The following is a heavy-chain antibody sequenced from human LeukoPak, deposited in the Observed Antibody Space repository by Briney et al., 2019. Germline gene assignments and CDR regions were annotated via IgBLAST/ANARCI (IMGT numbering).Heavy chain of an antibody. J-gene: IGHJ5*02. V-gene: IGHV3-11*04. CDR2: ISSSGSTI. D-gene: IGHD2-2*01. CDR1: GFTFSDYY. CDR3: ARGLPAAVPANWFDP. Sequence: GGSLRLSCAASGFTFSDYYMSWIRQAPGKGLEWVSYISSSGSTIYYVDSVKGRFTISRDNAKNSLYLQMNNLRAEDTAVYYCARGLPAAVPANWFDPWGQGTLVTVSS.